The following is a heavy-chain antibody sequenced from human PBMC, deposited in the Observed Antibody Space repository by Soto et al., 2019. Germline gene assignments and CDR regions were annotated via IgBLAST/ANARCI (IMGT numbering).Heavy chain of an antibody. CDR1: GFTFSSYA. CDR2: ISGSGGST. J-gene: IGHJ6*02. V-gene: IGHV3-23*01. CDR3: AKELYSGYDLIDNYYYYYGMDV. Sequence: GGSLRLSCAASGFTFSSYAMSWVRQAPGKGLEWVSAISGSGGSTYYADSVKGRFTISRDNSKNTLYLQMNSLRAEDTAVYYCAKELYSGYDLIDNYYYYYGMDVWGQGTTVTVSS. D-gene: IGHD5-12*01.